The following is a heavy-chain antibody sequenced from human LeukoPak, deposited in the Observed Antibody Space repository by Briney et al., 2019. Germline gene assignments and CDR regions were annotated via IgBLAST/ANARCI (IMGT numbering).Heavy chain of an antibody. V-gene: IGHV1-46*01. CDR2: INPSGGST. J-gene: IGHJ4*02. D-gene: IGHD6-19*01. Sequence: ASVKVSCKASGDTFTSYYMHWVRQAPGQGLEWMGIINPSGGSTSYAQKFQGRVTMTRDTSPSTVYMELSSLRSEDTAVYYCARSSSSGWYYFDYWGQGTLVTVSS. CDR1: GDTFTSYY. CDR3: ARSSSSGWYYFDY.